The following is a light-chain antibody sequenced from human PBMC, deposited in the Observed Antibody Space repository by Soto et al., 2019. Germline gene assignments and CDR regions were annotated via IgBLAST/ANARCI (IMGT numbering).Light chain of an antibody. CDR1: SSDIGGYNY. CDR2: EVT. Sequence: QPVLTQPPSASGSPGQSVTISCTGTSSDIGGYNYVSWYQQHPGKVPKLLIYEVTQRPSGVPDRFSASKSGNTASLTVSGLQAEDEADYYCSSYAGTDIPYVFGTGTKLTVL. CDR3: SSYAGTDIPYV. V-gene: IGLV2-8*01. J-gene: IGLJ1*01.